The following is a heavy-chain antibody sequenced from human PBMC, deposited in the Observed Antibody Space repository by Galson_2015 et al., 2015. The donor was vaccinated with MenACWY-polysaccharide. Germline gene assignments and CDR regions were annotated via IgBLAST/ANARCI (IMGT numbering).Heavy chain of an antibody. CDR2: INPSSGNT. CDR3: ARGGLTAAGTWGYYFDD. J-gene: IGHJ4*02. D-gene: IGHD6-13*01. V-gene: IGHV1-46*01. CDR1: GYSFTTLY. Sequence: SVKVSCKASGYSFTTLYIHWVRQAPGQGLEWMGIINPSSGNTVYAQKFQGRVTMTRDTSTSTVYMELSSLKSEDSAVYYCARGGLTAAGTWGYYFDDWGQGTLVTVSS.